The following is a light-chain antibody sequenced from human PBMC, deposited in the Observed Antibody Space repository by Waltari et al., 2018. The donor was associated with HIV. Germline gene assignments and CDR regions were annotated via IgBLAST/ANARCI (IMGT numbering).Light chain of an antibody. CDR1: TSDVGTYNY. Sequence: QSALAQPASVSGSPGQSITISCTGTTSDVGTYNYVSWYQQHPGKGPKLVIFDVSHRPSGISDRFSGSRSGTTASLTISGLRSEDEADYFCSSYSTNTNNSPWVFGGGTKVTVL. V-gene: IGLV2-14*03. J-gene: IGLJ3*02. CDR2: DVS. CDR3: SSYSTNTNNSPWV.